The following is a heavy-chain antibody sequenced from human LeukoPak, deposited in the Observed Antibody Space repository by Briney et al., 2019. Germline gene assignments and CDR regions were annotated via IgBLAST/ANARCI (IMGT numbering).Heavy chain of an antibody. Sequence: ASVKVSCKASGYPFISNAMNWVRQAPGQGLELMGWINTNTGNPTYAQGFTGRFVFSLDTSVSTAYLQISSLKTEDTAVYYCARENAGDIDYWGQGTLVTVSS. D-gene: IGHD7-27*01. J-gene: IGHJ4*02. CDR2: INTNTGNP. CDR3: ARENAGDIDY. V-gene: IGHV7-4-1*02. CDR1: GYPFISNA.